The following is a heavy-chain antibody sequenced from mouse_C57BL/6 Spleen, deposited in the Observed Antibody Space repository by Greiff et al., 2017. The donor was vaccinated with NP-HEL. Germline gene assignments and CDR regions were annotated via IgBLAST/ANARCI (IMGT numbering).Heavy chain of an antibody. CDR2: IDPENGDT. D-gene: IGHD2-4*01. CDR3: TTGDYPY. J-gene: IGHJ2*01. V-gene: IGHV14-4*01. CDR1: GFNIKDDY. Sequence: VQLQQSGAELVRPGASVKLSCTASGFNIKDDYMHWVKQRPEQGLEWIGWIDPENGDTEYASKFQGKATITADTSSNTAYLQLSSLTSEDTAVYYCTTGDYPYWGQGTTLTVSS.